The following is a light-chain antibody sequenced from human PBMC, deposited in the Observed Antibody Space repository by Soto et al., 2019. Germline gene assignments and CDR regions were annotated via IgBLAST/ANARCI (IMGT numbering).Light chain of an antibody. CDR1: QTVSTY. V-gene: IGKV1-39*01. CDR3: QQSYSAPET. CDR2: GAS. J-gene: IGKJ1*01. Sequence: DIQMTQSPSSLSASVGDRVTITCRASQTVSTYLTWYQQKPGKAPKVLIYGASSLQSGVPSRFSGTVSETDFTLTISSLQPEDFATYYCQQSYSAPETLGQGTRVEIE.